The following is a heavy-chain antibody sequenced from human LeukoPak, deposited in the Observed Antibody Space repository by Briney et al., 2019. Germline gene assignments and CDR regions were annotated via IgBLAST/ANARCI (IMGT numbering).Heavy chain of an antibody. CDR1: GFTFSSYA. J-gene: IGHJ4*02. CDR3: ARDSSSSVVFDY. CDR2: ISYDGSNK. D-gene: IGHD6-6*01. Sequence: GGSLRLSCAASGFTFSSYAMHWVRQAPGKGLEWVAVISYDGSNKYYADSVRGRFTISRDNSKNSLYLQMNSLRAEDTAVYYCARDSSSSVVFDYWGQGTLVTVSS. V-gene: IGHV3-30-3*01.